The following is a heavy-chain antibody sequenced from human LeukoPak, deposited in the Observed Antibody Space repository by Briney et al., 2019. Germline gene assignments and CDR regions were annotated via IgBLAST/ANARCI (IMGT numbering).Heavy chain of an antibody. Sequence: PSETLSLTCAVYGGSFSGYYWRWIRQPPGKGLEWIGEINHSGSTNYNPSLKSRVTISVDTSKNQFSLKLSSVTAADTAVYYCARGPGLLWFGELFHYFDYWGQGTLVTVSS. CDR1: GGSFSGYY. CDR3: ARGPGLLWFGELFHYFDY. CDR2: INHSGST. V-gene: IGHV4-34*01. J-gene: IGHJ4*02. D-gene: IGHD3-10*01.